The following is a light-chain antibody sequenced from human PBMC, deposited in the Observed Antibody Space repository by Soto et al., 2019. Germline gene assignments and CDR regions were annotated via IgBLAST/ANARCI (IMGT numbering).Light chain of an antibody. CDR3: QKYNSAPRT. Sequence: DIQMTQSQSSLSASLGDRVTITCRASQGIGNYLAWYQLQPGKVPKLLIYAASTLQSGVPSRFSGSGSGTDFTLTISSLQPEDVATYFCQKYNSAPRTFGQGTKAEI. V-gene: IGKV1-27*01. CDR2: AAS. J-gene: IGKJ1*01. CDR1: QGIGNY.